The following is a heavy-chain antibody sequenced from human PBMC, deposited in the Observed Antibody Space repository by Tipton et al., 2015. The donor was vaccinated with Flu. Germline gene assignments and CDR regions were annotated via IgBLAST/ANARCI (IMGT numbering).Heavy chain of an antibody. J-gene: IGHJ4*02. D-gene: IGHD7-27*01. Sequence: TPSLTCAVYGGSFSGYYWSWIRQPPGKGLEWIGEINHSGSTNYNPSLKSRVTISADTSKNQFSLKLGSVTAADTAVYYCASKVANWGVWEPLDYWGQGTLVTVSS. V-gene: IGHV4-34*01. CDR1: GGSFSGYY. CDR2: INHSGST. CDR3: ASKVANWGVWEPLDY.